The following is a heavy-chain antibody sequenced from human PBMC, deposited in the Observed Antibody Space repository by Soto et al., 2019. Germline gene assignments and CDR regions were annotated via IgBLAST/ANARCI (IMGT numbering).Heavy chain of an antibody. CDR3: ATSYQLTNYYYYGMDV. D-gene: IGHD2-2*01. J-gene: IGHJ6*02. Sequence: ESLKISCKGSGYSFTSYWIGWVRQMPGKGLEWMGIIYPGDSDTRYSPSFQGQVTISADKSISTAYLQWSSLKASDTAMYYCATSYQLTNYYYYGMDVWGQGTTVTVSS. CDR2: IYPGDSDT. V-gene: IGHV5-51*01. CDR1: GYSFTSYW.